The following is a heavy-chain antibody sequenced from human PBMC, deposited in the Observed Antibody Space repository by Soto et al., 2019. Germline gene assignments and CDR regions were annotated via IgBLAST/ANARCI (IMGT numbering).Heavy chain of an antibody. Sequence: LSLTCAVYGGSFSGYYWSWIRQPPGKGLEWIGEINHSGSTNYNPSLKSRVTISVDTSKNQFSLKLSSVTAADTAVYYCARAQVYHNWFDPWGQGTLVTVS. CDR2: INHSGST. CDR3: ARAQVYHNWFDP. J-gene: IGHJ5*02. D-gene: IGHD2-2*02. CDR1: GGSFSGYY. V-gene: IGHV4-34*01.